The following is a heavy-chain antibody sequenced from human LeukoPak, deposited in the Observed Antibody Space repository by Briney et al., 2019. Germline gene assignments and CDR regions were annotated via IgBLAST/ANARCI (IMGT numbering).Heavy chain of an antibody. CDR3: AKVIGSRRGVILDY. CDR2: ISGSGGST. J-gene: IGHJ4*02. D-gene: IGHD3-10*01. V-gene: IGHV3-23*01. CDR1: GFTFSSYA. Sequence: GGSLRLSCAASGFTFSSYAMSWVRQAPGKGLEWVSAISGSGGSTYYADSVKGRFTISRDNSKNALYLQMNSLRAEDTAVYYCAKVIGSRRGVILDYWCQGTLVTVSS.